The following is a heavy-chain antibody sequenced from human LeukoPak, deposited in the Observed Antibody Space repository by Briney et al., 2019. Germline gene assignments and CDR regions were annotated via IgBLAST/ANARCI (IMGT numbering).Heavy chain of an antibody. CDR1: GFAFSSFA. Sequence: GGSLRLSCVASGFAFSSFAMSWVRQAPGKGLEWDSGLTGSGSTYHADSVKGRFTISRDNSKNTLSLQMNSLRAEDTAVYYCAKMKGWRLYDYCMDVWGKGTTVTVSS. V-gene: IGHV3-23*01. D-gene: IGHD2-15*01. CDR3: AKMKGWRLYDYCMDV. J-gene: IGHJ6*03. CDR2: LTGSGST.